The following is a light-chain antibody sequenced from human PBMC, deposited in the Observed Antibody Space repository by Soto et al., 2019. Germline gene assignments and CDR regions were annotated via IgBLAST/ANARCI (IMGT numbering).Light chain of an antibody. CDR1: STDIGTYNS. V-gene: IGLV2-14*01. Sequence: QSALTQPASVSGSPGRSITISCTGTSTDIGTYNSVSWYQHHPGKAPNLLIFEVIDRPSGVSDRFSGSKSGNTASLTISSLHFEDEADYYCCSYTTTYTLVFGGGTKVTVL. CDR2: EVI. CDR3: CSYTTTYTLV. J-gene: IGLJ3*02.